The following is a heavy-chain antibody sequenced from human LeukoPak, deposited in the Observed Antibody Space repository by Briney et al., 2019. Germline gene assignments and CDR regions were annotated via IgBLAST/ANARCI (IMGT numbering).Heavy chain of an antibody. CDR1: GFTFSSYD. CDR2: IGTAGDT. CDR3: ARALGIAVAAGDAFDI. Sequence: GGSLRLSCATSGFTFSSYDMPWVRQATGKGLEWVSAIGTAGDTYYPGSVKGRFTISRENAKNSLYLQMNSLRAGDTAVYYCARALGIAVAAGDAFDIWGQGTMVTVSS. D-gene: IGHD6-19*01. V-gene: IGHV3-13*01. J-gene: IGHJ3*02.